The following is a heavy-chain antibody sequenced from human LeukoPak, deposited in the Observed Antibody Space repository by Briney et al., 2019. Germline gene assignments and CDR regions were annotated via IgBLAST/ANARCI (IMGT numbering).Heavy chain of an antibody. D-gene: IGHD5-12*01. J-gene: IGHJ3*02. CDR3: ARDQSGHDQGAFDI. CDR2: ISSSSSYI. Sequence: PGGSLRLSCAASGFTFSSYSMNWVRQAPGKGLEWVSSISSSSSYIYYADSVKGRFTISRDNAKNSLYLQMNSLRAEDTAVYYCARDQSGHDQGAFDIWGQGTMVTVSS. V-gene: IGHV3-21*01. CDR1: GFTFSSYS.